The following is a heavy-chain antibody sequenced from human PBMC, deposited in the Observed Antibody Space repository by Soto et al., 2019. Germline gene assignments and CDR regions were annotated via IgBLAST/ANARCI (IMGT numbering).Heavy chain of an antibody. CDR3: ARVQWLKSGYPYYYDN. CDR2: VFYSGYT. Sequence: SETLSLTCTVPGGSISSSSYYWGWIRQPPGKGLECIGTVFYSGYTFYSPSLKSRVTISVDTSKNQFSLKVTSVTAADTAVYYCARVQWLKSGYPYYYDNWGQGTLVTVSS. V-gene: IGHV4-39*01. D-gene: IGHD5-12*01. J-gene: IGHJ4*02. CDR1: GGSISSSSYY.